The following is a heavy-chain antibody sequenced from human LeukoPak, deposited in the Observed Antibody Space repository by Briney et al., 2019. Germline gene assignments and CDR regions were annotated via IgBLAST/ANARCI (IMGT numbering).Heavy chain of an antibody. Sequence: SETLSLTCTVSGGSISSSSYYWGWICQPPGKGLEWIGSIYYSGSTYYNPSLKSRVTISVDTSKNQFSLKLSSVTAADTAVYYCARETGTHTYYYYYHGMDVWGQGTTVTVSS. CDR1: GGSISSSSYY. CDR3: ARETGTHTYYYYYHGMDV. V-gene: IGHV4-39*07. J-gene: IGHJ6*02. D-gene: IGHD1-7*01. CDR2: IYYSGST.